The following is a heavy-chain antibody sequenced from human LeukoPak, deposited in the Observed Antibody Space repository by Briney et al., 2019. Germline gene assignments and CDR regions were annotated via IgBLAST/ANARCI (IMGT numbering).Heavy chain of an antibody. CDR2: IYYGGST. D-gene: IGHD3-16*02. CDR1: GVSISSSNYQ. V-gene: IGHV4-39*01. CDR3: ARQSSGRYYFDY. Sequence: SETLSLTCSVSGVSISSSNYQWGWIRQPPGKGLEWIGSIYYGGSTYYNPSLKSRVTISVDTSKNQFSLKLSSVTAAETAVYYCARQSSGRYYFDYWGQGALVTVSS. J-gene: IGHJ4*02.